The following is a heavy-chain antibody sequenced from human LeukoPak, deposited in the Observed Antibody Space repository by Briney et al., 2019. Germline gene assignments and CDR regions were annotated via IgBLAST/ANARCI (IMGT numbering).Heavy chain of an antibody. CDR1: GFTFSNYA. V-gene: IGHV3-30*04. Sequence: GRSLRLSCAASGFTFSNYAMHWVRQAPGKGLEWVAAISYDGSDKYYADSVKGRFTISRDNSKNTLYLQMNSLRAEDTAVYYCAKEGSGWFGTLGVDYWGQGTLVTVSS. CDR2: ISYDGSDK. D-gene: IGHD6-13*01. J-gene: IGHJ4*02. CDR3: AKEGSGWFGTLGVDY.